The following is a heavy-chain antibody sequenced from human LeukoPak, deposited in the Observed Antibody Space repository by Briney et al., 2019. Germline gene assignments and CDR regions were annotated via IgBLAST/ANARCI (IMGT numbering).Heavy chain of an antibody. D-gene: IGHD3-16*01. Sequence: GGSLRLSCAASGFTFSSYEMNWVRQAPGKGLEWVSYISSSGSTIYYADSVKGRFTISRDNAKNSLYLQMNSLRAEDTAVYYCARDGGLYYRGAFDIWGQGTMVTVSS. CDR3: ARDGGLYYRGAFDI. V-gene: IGHV3-48*03. CDR1: GFTFSSYE. J-gene: IGHJ3*02. CDR2: ISSSGSTI.